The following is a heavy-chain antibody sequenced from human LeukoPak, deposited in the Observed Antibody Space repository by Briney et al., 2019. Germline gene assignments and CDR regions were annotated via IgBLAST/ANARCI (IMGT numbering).Heavy chain of an antibody. Sequence: PGGSLRLSCAASGFTFSSYWMSWVRQAPGKGLEWVANIKQDGSEKYYVDSVKGRFTISRDNAKNSLYLQMNSLRAEDTAVYYCARDGGYSSSWYGSDYYYYGMDVWGQGTTVTVSS. CDR2: IKQDGSEK. CDR3: ARDGGYSSSWYGSDYYYYGMDV. V-gene: IGHV3-7*01. J-gene: IGHJ6*02. CDR1: GFTFSSYW. D-gene: IGHD6-13*01.